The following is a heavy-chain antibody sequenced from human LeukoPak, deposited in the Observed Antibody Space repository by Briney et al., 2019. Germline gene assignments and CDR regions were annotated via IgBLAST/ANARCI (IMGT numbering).Heavy chain of an antibody. CDR1: GITLSNYG. CDR2: IYSGGST. V-gene: IGHV3-66*01. D-gene: IGHD3-22*01. J-gene: IGHJ3*02. CDR3: ARDSSGPLGI. Sequence: GGSLRLSCAVSGITLSNYGMSWVRQAPGKGLEWVSVIYSGGSTYYADSVKGRFTISRDNSKNTLYLQMNSLRAEDTAVYYCARDSSGPLGIWGQGTMVTVSS.